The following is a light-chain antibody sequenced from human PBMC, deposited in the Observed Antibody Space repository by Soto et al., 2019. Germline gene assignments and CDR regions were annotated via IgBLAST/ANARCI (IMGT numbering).Light chain of an antibody. CDR1: GSDIGSYNY. J-gene: IGLJ1*01. CDR2: DVT. V-gene: IGLV2-14*03. CDR3: NSYTSASTYV. Sequence: QSVLTQPASVSGSPGQSITISCTGTGSDIGSYNYVSWYQHHPGKVPKFIIYDVTNRPSGVSDRFSRSKSGNTASLTISGLQAEDEADYYCNSYTSASTYVFGTGTKVTVL.